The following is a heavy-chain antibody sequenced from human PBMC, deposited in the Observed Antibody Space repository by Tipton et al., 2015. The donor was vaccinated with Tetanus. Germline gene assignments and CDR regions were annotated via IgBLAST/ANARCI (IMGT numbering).Heavy chain of an antibody. CDR2: LIPMFGTP. CDR1: GGTLRGYS. V-gene: IGHV1-69*06. Sequence: QLVQSGAEVKKPGSSVNVSCKASGGTLRGYSITWVRQAPGQGLEWMGGLIPMFGTPKYAQKFQDRVTISADKSTSTVYMELSSLISEDTAVYYCAQHSKGDYYYYYGLDVWGQGTTVTVSS. CDR3: AQHSKGDYYYYYGLDV. D-gene: IGHD2-21*02. J-gene: IGHJ6*02.